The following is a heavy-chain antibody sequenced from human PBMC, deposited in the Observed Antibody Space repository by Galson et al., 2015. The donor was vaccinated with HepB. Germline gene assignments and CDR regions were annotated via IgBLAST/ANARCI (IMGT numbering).Heavy chain of an antibody. V-gene: IGHV3-21*06. Sequence: SLRLSCAGSGFAFSTYTINWVRQAPGKGLEWVSSITGHSSHIYFADSVRGRFTLSRDNARNSVFLQMNSLRDDDTAVYYCAREYCTGRDCYLGHYYGMDVWGQGTTVTVSS. J-gene: IGHJ6*02. D-gene: IGHD2-8*02. CDR1: GFAFSTYT. CDR3: AREYCTGRDCYLGHYYGMDV. CDR2: ITGHSSHI.